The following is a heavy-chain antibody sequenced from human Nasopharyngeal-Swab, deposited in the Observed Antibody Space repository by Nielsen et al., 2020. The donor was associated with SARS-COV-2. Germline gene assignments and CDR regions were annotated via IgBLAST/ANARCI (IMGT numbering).Heavy chain of an antibody. J-gene: IGHJ5*02. D-gene: IGHD3-3*01. CDR1: GFTFDDYG. CDR2: INWNGGST. CDR3: AREYYEGGFDP. V-gene: IGHV3-20*01. Sequence: GESLKLSCAASGFTFDDYGMSWVRQAPGKGLEWVSGINWNGGSTGYADSVKVRFTISRDNAKNSLYLQMNSLRAEDTALYHCAREYYEGGFDPWGQGTLVTVSS.